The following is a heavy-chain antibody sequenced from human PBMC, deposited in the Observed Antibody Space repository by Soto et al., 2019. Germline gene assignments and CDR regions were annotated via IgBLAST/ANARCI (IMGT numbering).Heavy chain of an antibody. CDR2: IYWNDDK. J-gene: IGHJ4*02. CDR3: AHRPYYYDSSGYPWPSYFDY. CDR1: GFSLSTSGVG. Sequence: GSGPTLVNPTQTLTLTCTFSGFSLSTSGVGVGWIRQPPGKALEWLALIYWNDDKRYSPSLKSRLTITKDTSKNQVVLTMTNMDPVDTATYYCAHRPYYYDSSGYPWPSYFDYWGQGTLVTVSS. V-gene: IGHV2-5*01. D-gene: IGHD3-22*01.